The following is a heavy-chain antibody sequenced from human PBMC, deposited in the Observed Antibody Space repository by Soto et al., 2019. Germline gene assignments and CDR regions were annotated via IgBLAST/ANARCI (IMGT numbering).Heavy chain of an antibody. CDR1: GASISPYY. D-gene: IGHD3-10*01. CDR2: IFSSGNT. V-gene: IGHV4-59*01. CDR3: AREYYYGPASYRGMDV. J-gene: IGHJ6*02. Sequence: SETLSLTCTVSGASISPYYWTWIRQPPGKGLEWIGYIFSSGNTNYNPSLKSRVTISVDTSKYQFSLKLSSVTAADTAVYYCAREYYYGPASYRGMDVWGQGTTVTVSS.